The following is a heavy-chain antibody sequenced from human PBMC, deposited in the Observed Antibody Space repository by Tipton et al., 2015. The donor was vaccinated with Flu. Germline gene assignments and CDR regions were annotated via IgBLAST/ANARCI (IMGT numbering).Heavy chain of an antibody. D-gene: IGHD4-11*01. CDR2: IKPSAGDT. CDR3: AREDNSWDV. J-gene: IGHJ6*02. CDR1: GYTFTNYF. V-gene: IGHV1-46*01. Sequence: QLVQSGAEVKRPVASVQVSCKASGYTFTNYFMHWVRQAPGQGLEWIGLIKPSAGDTVYAQKFQGRVTMTRDTSTGTVYMDLYSLTSEDTAVYYCAREDNSWDVWCQGTTVTVS.